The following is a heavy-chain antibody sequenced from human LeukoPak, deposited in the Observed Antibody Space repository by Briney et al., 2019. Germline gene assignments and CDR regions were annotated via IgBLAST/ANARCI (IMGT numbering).Heavy chain of an antibody. CDR3: AKPNTVTLRHAFDI. Sequence: SETLSLTCTVSGGSISSYYWSWIRQPPGKGLEWIGYIYYSGSTNYNPSLKSRVTISVDTSKNQFSLKLSSVTAADTAVYYCAKPNTVTLRHAFDIWGQGTMVTVSS. J-gene: IGHJ3*02. V-gene: IGHV4-59*12. CDR1: GGSISSYY. D-gene: IGHD4-17*01. CDR2: IYYSGST.